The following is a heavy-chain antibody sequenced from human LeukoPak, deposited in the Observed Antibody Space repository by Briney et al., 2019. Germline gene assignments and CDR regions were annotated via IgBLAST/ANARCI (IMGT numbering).Heavy chain of an antibody. D-gene: IGHD1-26*01. J-gene: IGHJ6*01. CDR3: ARHSGSGYYFYFYTMDV. Sequence: SETLSLTCAVYGGSFSGYYWSWIRQPPGKGLEWIGEINHSGSTNYNPSLKSRVTISVDTSKNQFSLKLSSVTAADTAVYYCARHSGSGYYFYFYTMDVWGQGATVTVSS. V-gene: IGHV4-34*01. CDR1: GGSFSGYY. CDR2: INHSGST.